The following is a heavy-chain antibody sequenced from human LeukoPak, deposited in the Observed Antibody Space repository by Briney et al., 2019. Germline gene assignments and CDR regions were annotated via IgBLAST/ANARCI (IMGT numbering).Heavy chain of an antibody. Sequence: GGSLRLSCAASGFTVSTNYMSWVRQAPGKGLDWVSVIYSSGTTFYADSVKGRFTISRDNSKNTLSLQMNSLRAEDTAVYYCARKTFNPYYFDYWGQETLVTVSS. V-gene: IGHV3-66*01. CDR3: ARKTFNPYYFDY. D-gene: IGHD2/OR15-2a*01. J-gene: IGHJ4*02. CDR1: GFTVSTNY. CDR2: IYSSGTT.